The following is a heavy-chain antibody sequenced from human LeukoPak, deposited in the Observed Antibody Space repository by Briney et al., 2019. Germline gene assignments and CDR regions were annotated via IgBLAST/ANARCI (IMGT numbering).Heavy chain of an antibody. V-gene: IGHV1-8*02. CDR3: ARGIPADY. Sequence: GASVKVSCKASGYTFTGYYMHWVRQATGQGLEWMGWMNPNNGNTGFAQKFQGRVTLTRNTSISTAYMELSSLRSEDTAVYYCARGIPADYWGQGTLVTVSS. D-gene: IGHD6-13*01. J-gene: IGHJ4*02. CDR1: GYTFTGYY. CDR2: MNPNNGNT.